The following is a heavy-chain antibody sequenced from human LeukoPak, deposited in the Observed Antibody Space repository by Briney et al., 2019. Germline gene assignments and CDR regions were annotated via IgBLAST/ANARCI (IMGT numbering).Heavy chain of an antibody. CDR3: ARDRTYGELDY. V-gene: IGHV4-59*01. CDR1: GGSTSSYY. CDR2: IYYSGST. D-gene: IGHD4-17*01. Sequence: SETLSLTCTVSGGSTSSYYWSWIRQPPGKGLEWIGYIYYSGSTNYNPSLKSRVTISVDTSKNQFSLKLSSVTAADTAVYYCARDRTYGELDYWGQGTLVTVSS. J-gene: IGHJ4*02.